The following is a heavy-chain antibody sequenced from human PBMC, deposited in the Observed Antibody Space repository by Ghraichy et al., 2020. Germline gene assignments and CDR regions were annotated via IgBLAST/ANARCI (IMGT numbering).Heavy chain of an antibody. CDR2: IVVGSDNT. V-gene: IGHV1-58*01. D-gene: IGHD2-15*01. CDR1: GFTFTSSA. Sequence: SVKVSCKASGFTFTSSAVQWVRQARGQRLEWIGWIVVGSDNTNYAQKFQERVTITSDMSTSTAYMELRSLRSEDTAVYYCAALSPGYCSGASCPPDYYYYGMDVWGQGTTVTVSS. J-gene: IGHJ6*02. CDR3: AALSPGYCSGASCPPDYYYYGMDV.